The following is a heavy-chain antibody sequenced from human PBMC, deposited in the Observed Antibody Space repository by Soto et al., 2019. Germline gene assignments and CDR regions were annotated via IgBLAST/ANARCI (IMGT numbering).Heavy chain of an antibody. CDR2: ISYDGSNK. CDR3: YDSSGSDAFDI. CDR1: GFTFSSYA. J-gene: IGHJ3*02. D-gene: IGHD3-22*01. V-gene: IGHV3-30-3*01. Sequence: RRLSCAASGFTFSSYAMHWVRQAPGKGLEWVAVISYDGSNKYYADSVKGRFTISRDNSKNTLYLQMNSLRAEDTAVYYCYDSSGSDAFDIWGQGTMVTVSS.